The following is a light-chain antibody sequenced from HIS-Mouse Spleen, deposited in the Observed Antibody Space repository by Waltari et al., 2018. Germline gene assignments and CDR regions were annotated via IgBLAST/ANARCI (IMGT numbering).Light chain of an antibody. V-gene: IGKV3-15*01. CDR3: QQYNNWPSSWT. Sequence: EIVMTQSPATLSVSPGERATLSCRASQSVSSNLAWYQQKPGQAPRLLIYGASTRATGIPSRFSGSVSGTEFTLTISSMQSEDFAVYYCQQYNNWPSSWTFGQGTKVEIK. CDR2: GAS. J-gene: IGKJ1*01. CDR1: QSVSSN.